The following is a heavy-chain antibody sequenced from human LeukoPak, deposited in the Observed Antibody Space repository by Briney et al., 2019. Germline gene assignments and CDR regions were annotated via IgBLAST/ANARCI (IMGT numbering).Heavy chain of an antibody. CDR3: ARDFSSRPTVTFPYFDY. CDR1: GFTFSSYS. J-gene: IGHJ4*02. CDR2: ISSSSSYI. V-gene: IGHV3-21*01. Sequence: GGSLRLSCAASGFTFSSYSMNWVRQAPGKGLEWVSSISSSSSYIYFADSVKGRFTISRDNAKNSLYLQMNSLRAEDTAVYYCARDFSSRPTVTFPYFDYWGQGTLVTVSS. D-gene: IGHD4-17*01.